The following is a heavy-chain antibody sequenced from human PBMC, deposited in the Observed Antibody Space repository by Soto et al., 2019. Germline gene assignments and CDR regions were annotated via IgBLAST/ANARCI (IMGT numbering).Heavy chain of an antibody. V-gene: IGHV3-23*01. CDR2: INVGDGGT. D-gene: IGHD2-2*01. J-gene: IGHJ4*02. Sequence: EVQLLESGGGLEQPGGSLRLSCAASGFIFTSYAMSWVRQAPGKGLEWVSAINVGDGGTNYADSVKGRFTISRDNSKNTLYLQMTFLRADDTAIYYCAKNYQFDCWGQGTLVTVSS. CDR3: AKNYQFDC. CDR1: GFIFTSYA.